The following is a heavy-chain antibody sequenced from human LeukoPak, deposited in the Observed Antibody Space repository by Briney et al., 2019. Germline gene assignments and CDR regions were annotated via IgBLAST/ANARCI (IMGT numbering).Heavy chain of an antibody. CDR2: IIPIFGTA. CDR1: GGTFSSYA. J-gene: IGHJ5*02. CDR3: ARDLKSLAAAGFAYNWFDP. D-gene: IGHD6-13*01. Sequence: KVSCXXSGGTFSSYAISWVRQAPGQGLEWMGGIIPIFGTANYAQKFQGRVTITADESTSTAYMELSSLRSEDTAVYYCARDLKSLAAAGFAYNWFDPWGQGTLVTVSS. V-gene: IGHV1-69*01.